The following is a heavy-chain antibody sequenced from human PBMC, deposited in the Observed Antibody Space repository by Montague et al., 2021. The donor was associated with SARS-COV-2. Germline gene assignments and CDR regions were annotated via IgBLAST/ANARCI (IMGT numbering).Heavy chain of an antibody. D-gene: IGHD1-26*01. CDR3: ARRINSGGYFVS. V-gene: IGHV4-39*01. CDR2: IYYSGAT. Sequence: SETLSLTCTVSGDSICKSCFYWGWIRQPPGKGLEWIGNIYYSGATHYNASLKSRITISVDTSKNQFSLKLNSVTAADTAVYYCARRINSGGYFVSWGQGTRVTASP. CDR1: GDSICKSCFY. J-gene: IGHJ4*02.